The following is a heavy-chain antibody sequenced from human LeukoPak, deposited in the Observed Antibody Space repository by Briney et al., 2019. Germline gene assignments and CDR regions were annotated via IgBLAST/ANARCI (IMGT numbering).Heavy chain of an antibody. Sequence: GGSLRLSCAATGLSVSSNFMSWVRKAPGKGLEWVSVIYGGGSTYYADSVKGRFTISRDTPKNTLYLQMNSLRVGDTAVYYCASWPVGWYGEDSWGQGTLVTVSS. V-gene: IGHV3-53*01. J-gene: IGHJ4*02. D-gene: IGHD6-19*01. CDR3: ASWPVGWYGEDS. CDR1: GLSVSSNF. CDR2: IYGGGST.